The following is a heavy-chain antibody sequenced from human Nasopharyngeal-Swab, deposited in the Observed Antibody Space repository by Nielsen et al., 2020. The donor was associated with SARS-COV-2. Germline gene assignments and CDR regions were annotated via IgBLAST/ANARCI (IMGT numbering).Heavy chain of an antibody. D-gene: IGHD7-27*01. CDR3: ARDDLTAYDAFDI. J-gene: IGHJ3*02. CDR1: GYTFTSYG. Sequence: ASVKVSCKASGYTFTSYGISWVRQAPGQGLEWMGWISAYNGNTNYAQKLQGRVTMTRDTSISTAYMELSRLRSDDTAVYYCARDDLTAYDAFDIWGQGTMVTVSS. CDR2: ISAYNGNT. V-gene: IGHV1-18*01.